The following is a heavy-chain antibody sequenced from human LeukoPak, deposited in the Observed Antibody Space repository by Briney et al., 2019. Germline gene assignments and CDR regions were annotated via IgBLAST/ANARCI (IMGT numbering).Heavy chain of an antibody. CDR2: ISGTGGRT. Sequence: GGSLRLSCAASGFTVSSNYMSWVRQAPGKGLEWVSAISGTGGRTYYADSVKGRFTISRDNSKNTLYLQMNSLRAEDTAVYYCAKSYNGYESKPDYWGQGTLVTVSS. CDR1: GFTVSSNY. J-gene: IGHJ4*02. V-gene: IGHV3-23*01. D-gene: IGHD5-12*01. CDR3: AKSYNGYESKPDY.